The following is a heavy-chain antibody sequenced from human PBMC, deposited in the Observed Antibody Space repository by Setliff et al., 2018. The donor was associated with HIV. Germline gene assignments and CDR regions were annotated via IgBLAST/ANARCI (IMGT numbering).Heavy chain of an antibody. CDR2: IIPIFGTA. J-gene: IGHJ4*02. CDR1: GATFSSYA. CDR3: ARVISDCSGGSCPNYYFDY. V-gene: IGHV1-69*05. D-gene: IGHD2-15*01. Sequence: SVKISCKASGATFSSYAISWVRQAPGQGLEWMGGIIPIFGTANYAQKFQGRVTITTDESTSTAYMELSSLRSEDTAVYSFARVISDCSGGSCPNYYFDYWGQGTLVTVSS.